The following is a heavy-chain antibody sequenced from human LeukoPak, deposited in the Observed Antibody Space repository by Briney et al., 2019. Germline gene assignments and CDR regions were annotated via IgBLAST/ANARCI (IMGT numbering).Heavy chain of an antibody. Sequence: GESLKISCKGSGYGFTTYWIGWVRQMPGKGLEWMGIIYPDDSDTTYSPSFQGQVTISADKSISTAYLQWRSLKASDTAMYYCARRNNNAYFDFWGQGTLVTVSS. CDR3: ARRNNNAYFDF. D-gene: IGHD3-16*01. J-gene: IGHJ4*02. CDR1: GYGFTTYW. V-gene: IGHV5-51*01. CDR2: IYPDDSDT.